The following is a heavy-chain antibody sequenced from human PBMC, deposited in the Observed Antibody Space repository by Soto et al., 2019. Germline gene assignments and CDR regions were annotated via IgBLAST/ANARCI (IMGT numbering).Heavy chain of an antibody. V-gene: IGHV4-59*01. D-gene: IGHD3-9*01. J-gene: IGHJ5*02. CDR1: GDSLTSYY. CDR2: IYYTGKT. Sequence: QVQLQESGPGLVKPSETLSLTCSVSGDSLTSYYWTWVRQPPGKGLEWIGYIYYTGKTNYNPSLKSRVTISMDLFKNQFSLELRSLTAADTAVYYCARIILTGYYGLEPWGQGTLVIVSA. CDR3: ARIILTGYYGLEP.